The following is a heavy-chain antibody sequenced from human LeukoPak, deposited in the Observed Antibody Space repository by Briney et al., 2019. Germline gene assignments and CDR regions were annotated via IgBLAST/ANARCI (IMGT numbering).Heavy chain of an antibody. CDR1: GFTFSTYG. D-gene: IGHD3-3*02. J-gene: IGHJ5*02. V-gene: IGHV3-33*01. CDR3: ARHFNFPRLGGPDPS. CDR2: IWYDGSNK. Sequence: GRSLRLSYAAGGFTFSTYGMHCVRQAPGKGLEWVAIIWYDGSNKYYADSVKGRFTISKDNSKNTLYLQMNSLRAEDTAVYYCARHFNFPRLGGPDPSWGQGTLVTVSS.